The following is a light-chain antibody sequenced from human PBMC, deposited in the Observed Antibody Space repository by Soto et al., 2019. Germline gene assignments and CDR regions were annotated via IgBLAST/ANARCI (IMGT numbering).Light chain of an antibody. CDR3: SSYTSSSTLALYV. J-gene: IGLJ1*01. V-gene: IGLV2-14*01. CDR1: SSDVGGYNY. Sequence: QSAVTQPASVSGSPGQSLTISCTGTSSDVGGYNYVSWYQQHPGKAPKLMIYDVSNRPSGVSNRFSGSKSGNTASLTISGLQAEDEADYYCSSYTSSSTLALYVFGTGTKVTVL. CDR2: DVS.